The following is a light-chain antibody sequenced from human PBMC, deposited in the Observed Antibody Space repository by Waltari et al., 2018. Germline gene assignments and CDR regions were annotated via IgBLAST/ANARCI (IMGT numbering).Light chain of an antibody. J-gene: IGKJ2*01. CDR1: QRVLYSSNDKNY. CDR2: WAS. V-gene: IGKV4-1*01. Sequence: DIVMTQSPDSLAVSLGERATINCKSRQRVLYSSNDKNYLAWYQQKPGQPPKLLMYWASTRESGVPDRFSGSGSGTDFTLTISSLQAEDVAVYYCQQYYSTPQTFGQGTKLEIK. CDR3: QQYYSTPQT.